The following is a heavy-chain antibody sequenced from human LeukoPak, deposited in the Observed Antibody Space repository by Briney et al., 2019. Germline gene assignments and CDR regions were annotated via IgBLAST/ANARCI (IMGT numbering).Heavy chain of an antibody. D-gene: IGHD2-2*01. V-gene: IGHV3-23*01. CDR2: ISGSGGST. CDR1: GFTFSSYA. Sequence: GGSLRLSCAASGFTFSSYAMSWVRQAPGKGLEWVSAISGSGGSTYYADSVKGRFAISRDNSKNTLYLQMNSLRAEDTAVYYCAGDCSSTSCYSPWGQGTLVTVSS. CDR3: AGDCSSTSCYSP. J-gene: IGHJ4*02.